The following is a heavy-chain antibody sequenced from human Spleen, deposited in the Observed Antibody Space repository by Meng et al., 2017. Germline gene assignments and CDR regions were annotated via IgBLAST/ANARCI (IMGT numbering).Heavy chain of an antibody. CDR2: TYYRSKWYN. CDR1: GDSVSSNSAA. Sequence: QIQLQQSGPGLVNPSQTFPLTCAFSGDSVSSNSAAWNWLRQSPSRGLEWLGRTYYRSKWYNDYAVSVKSRITINPDTSKNQFSLQLNSVTPEDTAVYYCARQEGAFDYWGQGTLVTVSS. CDR3: ARQEGAFDY. J-gene: IGHJ4*02. D-gene: IGHD3-16*01. V-gene: IGHV6-1*01.